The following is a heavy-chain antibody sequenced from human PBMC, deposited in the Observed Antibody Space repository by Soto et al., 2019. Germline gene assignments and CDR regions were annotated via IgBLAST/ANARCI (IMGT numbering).Heavy chain of an antibody. V-gene: IGHV1-18*01. CDR1: GYTFISYD. D-gene: IGHD2-15*01. CDR2: ISAYNGNT. Sequence: QVQLVQSGAEVKKPGASVKVSCKASGYTFISYDISWVRQAPGQGLECMGWISAYNGNTNYAQKLQGRVTMTTDTSTSTVYMELRSLRPDDTDVYYCEREYCSGGSCYSTVDYWGQGTLVTVSS. J-gene: IGHJ4*02. CDR3: EREYCSGGSCYSTVDY.